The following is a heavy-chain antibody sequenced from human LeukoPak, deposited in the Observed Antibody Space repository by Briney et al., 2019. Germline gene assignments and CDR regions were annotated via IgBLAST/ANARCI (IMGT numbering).Heavy chain of an antibody. CDR1: GFTFSSYA. D-gene: IGHD6-6*01. J-gene: IGHJ6*03. Sequence: GGSLRLSCAASGFTFSSYAMHWVRQAPGKGLEWVAVISYDGSNKYYADSVKGRFTISRDNSKNTLYLQMNSLRAEDTAVYYCARDTAAHRSSYPPGRYYYYYMDVWGKGTTVTVSS. V-gene: IGHV3-30*04. CDR2: ISYDGSNK. CDR3: ARDTAAHRSSYPPGRYYYYYMDV.